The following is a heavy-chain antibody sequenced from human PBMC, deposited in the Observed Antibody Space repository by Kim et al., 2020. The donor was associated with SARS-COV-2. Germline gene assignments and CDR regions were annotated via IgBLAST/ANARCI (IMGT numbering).Heavy chain of an antibody. V-gene: IGHV3-21*01. Sequence: GGSLRLSCAASGFTFSSYSMNWVRQAPGKGLEWVSSISSSSSYIYYADSVKGRFTISRDNAKNSLYLQMNSLRAEDTAVYYCARDKQSSSSWYDYYFDYWGQGTLVTVSS. CDR3: ARDKQSSSSWYDYYFDY. CDR1: GFTFSSYS. J-gene: IGHJ4*02. D-gene: IGHD6-13*01. CDR2: ISSSSSYI.